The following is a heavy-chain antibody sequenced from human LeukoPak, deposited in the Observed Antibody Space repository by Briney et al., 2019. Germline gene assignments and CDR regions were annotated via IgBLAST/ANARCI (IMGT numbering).Heavy chain of an antibody. V-gene: IGHV3-74*01. Sequence: GGSLRLSCAASGFTFSSYWMHWVRQAPGKGLVWVSRINSDGSSTSYADSVKGRFTISRDNAKNTLYLQMNSLRAEDTAVYYCAKDHPNSSGWYSYFDYWGQGTLVTVSS. CDR1: GFTFSSYW. CDR3: AKDHPNSSGWYSYFDY. D-gene: IGHD6-19*01. J-gene: IGHJ4*02. CDR2: INSDGSST.